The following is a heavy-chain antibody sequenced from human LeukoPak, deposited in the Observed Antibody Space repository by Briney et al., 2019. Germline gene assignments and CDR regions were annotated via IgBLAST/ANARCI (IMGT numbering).Heavy chain of an antibody. J-gene: IGHJ1*01. D-gene: IGHD3-22*01. V-gene: IGHV4-59*01. CDR1: GGSISSYY. CDR3: ASYDSSGYAHQH. Sequence: PSETLSLTCTVSGGSISSYYWSWIRQPPGKGLEWIGYIYYSGSTNYNPSLKSRVTISVDTSKNRFSLKLSSVTAADTAVYYCASYDSSGYAHQHWGQGTLVTVSS. CDR2: IYYSGST.